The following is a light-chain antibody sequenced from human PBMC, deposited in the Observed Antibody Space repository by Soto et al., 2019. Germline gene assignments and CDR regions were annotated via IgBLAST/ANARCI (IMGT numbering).Light chain of an antibody. V-gene: IGKV1-39*01. CDR3: QPNDSFPRT. J-gene: IGKJ1*01. CDR1: QSISSY. Sequence: DIQMTQSPSSLSASVGDRVTITCRASQSISSYLNWYQHKPGKAPKLLIYAASSLQTGVPSSFSGSRSGTDFALSISSLQRDDFATYYCQPNDSFPRTFSQGTKVEMK. CDR2: AAS.